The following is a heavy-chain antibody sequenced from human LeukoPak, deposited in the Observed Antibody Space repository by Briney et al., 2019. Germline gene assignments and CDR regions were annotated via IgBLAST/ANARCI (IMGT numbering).Heavy chain of an antibody. D-gene: IGHD3-3*01. CDR3: ARGASYDFWSGYYKLDY. J-gene: IGHJ4*02. V-gene: IGHV3-30*04. CDR1: GFTFSSYA. CDR2: ISYDGSSK. Sequence: QPGGSLRLSCAASGFTFSSYAMHWVRQAPGKGLEWVAVISYDGSSKYYADSVKGRFTISRDNSKNTLYLQMNSLRAEDTAVYYCARGASYDFWSGYYKLDYWGQGTLVTVSS.